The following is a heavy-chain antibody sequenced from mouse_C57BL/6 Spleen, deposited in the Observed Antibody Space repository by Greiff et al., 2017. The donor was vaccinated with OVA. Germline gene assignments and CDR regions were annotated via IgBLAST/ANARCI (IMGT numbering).Heavy chain of an antibody. Sequence: EVKLVESGGGLVQPGGSMKLSCAASGFTFSDAWMDWVRQSPEKGLEWVAEIRNKANNHATYYAESVKGRFTISRDDSKSSVYLQMNSLRAEHTGIYYCTRQGYYYGSSFYFDYWGQGTTLTVSS. J-gene: IGHJ2*01. D-gene: IGHD1-1*01. CDR2: IRNKANNHAT. CDR3: TRQGYYYGSSFYFDY. CDR1: GFTFSDAW. V-gene: IGHV6-6*01.